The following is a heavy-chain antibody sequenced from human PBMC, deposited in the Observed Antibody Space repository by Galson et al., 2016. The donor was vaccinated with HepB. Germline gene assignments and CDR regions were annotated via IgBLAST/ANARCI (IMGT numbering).Heavy chain of an antibody. Sequence: CAISGDSVSSNSANWHWIRQSPSRGLEWLGRTYYKSNWYYDYAVSVKSRITINPDTSKNQSSLQLNSVAPEDTAVYYCTSSSPFNTGTFDFWGQGTLVTVSS. CDR3: TSSSPFNTGTFDF. V-gene: IGHV6-1*01. D-gene: IGHD1-26*01. J-gene: IGHJ4*02. CDR2: TYYKSNWYY. CDR1: GDSVSSNSAN.